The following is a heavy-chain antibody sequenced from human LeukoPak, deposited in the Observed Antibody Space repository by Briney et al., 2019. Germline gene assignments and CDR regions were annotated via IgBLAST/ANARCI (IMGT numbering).Heavy chain of an antibody. CDR2: IRSKPYGGTT. CDR1: GFTFGDYA. Sequence: GGSLRLSCSASGFTFGDYAISWVRQAPGKGLEWIGLIRSKPYGGTTEYAASVKGRFTISRDDSKSIAYLQMNSLRAEDTAVYYCAYYHVNEEPPTFWGQGTLVTVSS. CDR3: AYYHVNEEPPTF. J-gene: IGHJ4*02. D-gene: IGHD3-16*01. V-gene: IGHV3-49*04.